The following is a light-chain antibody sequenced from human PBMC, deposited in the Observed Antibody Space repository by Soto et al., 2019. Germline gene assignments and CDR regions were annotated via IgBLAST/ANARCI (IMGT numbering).Light chain of an antibody. Sequence: DIVMTQSPLSLPVTPGEPASISCRSTQSLMHSNGYNYLDWYLQKPGQSPQLLIYLGSNRASGVPDRFSGSGSGTDFILKISRVEAEDVGVYYCMQTLQTPTFGQGTKVEI. CDR2: LGS. CDR1: QSLMHSNGYNY. J-gene: IGKJ1*01. V-gene: IGKV2-28*01. CDR3: MQTLQTPT.